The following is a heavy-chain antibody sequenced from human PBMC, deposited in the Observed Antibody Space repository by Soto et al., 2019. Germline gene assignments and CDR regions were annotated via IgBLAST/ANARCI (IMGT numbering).Heavy chain of an antibody. D-gene: IGHD1-26*01. CDR1: GYTFNNYG. CDR2: INTYNGNT. Sequence: ASVKVSCKASGYTFNNYGISWVRQAPGQGFEWMGWINTYNGNTNYQQKFQDRVTLTADTPTSTAYMQLRSLRSDDTAVYYCATLPATIDYYYYGMDVWG. J-gene: IGHJ6*02. CDR3: ATLPATIDYYYYGMDV. V-gene: IGHV1-18*01.